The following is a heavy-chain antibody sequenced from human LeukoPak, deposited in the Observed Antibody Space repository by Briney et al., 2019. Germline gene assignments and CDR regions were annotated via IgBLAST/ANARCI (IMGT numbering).Heavy chain of an antibody. CDR2: IYYSGST. Sequence: TSETLSLTCTVSGDSISSYYWSWIRQPPGKGLEWIGYIYYSGSTNYNPSLKSRVTISVDTSKNQFSLKLSSVTAADTAVYYCARLSWELLRFDPWGQGTLVTVSS. J-gene: IGHJ5*02. CDR3: ARLSWELLRFDP. V-gene: IGHV4-59*01. D-gene: IGHD1-26*01. CDR1: GDSISSYY.